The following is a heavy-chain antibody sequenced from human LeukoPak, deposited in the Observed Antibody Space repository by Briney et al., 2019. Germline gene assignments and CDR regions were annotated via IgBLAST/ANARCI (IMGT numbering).Heavy chain of an antibody. CDR3: ARPFDAFDI. CDR2: IYYSGST. V-gene: IGHV4-39*01. CDR1: GGSVSSGTYY. Sequence: SETLSLTCTVSGGSVSSGTYYWGWIRQPPGKGLEWIGSIYYSGSTYYNPSLKSRVTISVDTSKNQFSLKLSSVTAADTAVYYCARPFDAFDIWGQGTMVTVSS. J-gene: IGHJ3*02.